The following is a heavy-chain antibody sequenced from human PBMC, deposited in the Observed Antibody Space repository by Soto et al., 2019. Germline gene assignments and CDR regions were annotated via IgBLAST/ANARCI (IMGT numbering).Heavy chain of an antibody. Sequence: QVQLQQWGAGLLKPSEILSLTCADYGGSVSGYYWSWIRQPPGKGLEWIGEINHSGSTNYNPSLKSRVTISVDTSKNQFSLKLSSVTAADTAVYYCARGWGRISDYWGQGALVAVSS. J-gene: IGHJ4*02. CDR3: ARGWGRISDY. D-gene: IGHD7-27*01. V-gene: IGHV4-34*01. CDR2: INHSGST. CDR1: GGSVSGYY.